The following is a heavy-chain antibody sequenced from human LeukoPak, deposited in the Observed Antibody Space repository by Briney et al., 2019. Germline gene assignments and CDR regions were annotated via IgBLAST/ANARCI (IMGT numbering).Heavy chain of an antibody. D-gene: IGHD3-22*01. CDR1: GYTSSGSA. CDR3: TRRYYHDSSGYYRDDY. J-gene: IGHJ4*02. CDR2: IRSKANSYAT. V-gene: IGHV3-73*01. Sequence: GGSLKLSCAASGYTSSGSALHWVRQASGKGLEWVGRIRSKANSYATTYGASVKGRFTISRDDSKNTAYLQMNSLKTEDTAVYYCTRRYYHDSSGYYRDDYWGQGTLVTVSS.